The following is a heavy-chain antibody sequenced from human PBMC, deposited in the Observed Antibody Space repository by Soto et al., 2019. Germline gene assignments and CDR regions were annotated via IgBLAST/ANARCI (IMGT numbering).Heavy chain of an antibody. V-gene: IGHV1-46*01. CDR1: GYTFTKYY. CDR3: ATSRGLYDYGST. Sequence: WASVKVSCKASGYTFTKYYIHWVRQAPGQGLQWLGIINPSGGATTYAQKFQGRVTMTRDTSTSTVFLELRSLRSEDTAIFYCATSRGLYDYGSTWGQGTLVTVSS. CDR2: INPSGGAT. D-gene: IGHD4-17*01. J-gene: IGHJ5*02.